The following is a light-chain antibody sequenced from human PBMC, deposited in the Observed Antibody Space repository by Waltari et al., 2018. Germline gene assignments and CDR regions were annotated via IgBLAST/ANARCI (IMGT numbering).Light chain of an antibody. J-gene: IGLJ3*02. CDR3: AAWDDSLNGV. Sequence: QSVLTQPPSASGTPGQRVTISCSGSSSNIGSNTVNWYQQLPGTAPKLRIYSNIPRPAGVPGRFSGSKSGTSASLAISGLQSEDEADYYCAAWDDSLNGVFGGGTKLTVL. V-gene: IGLV1-44*01. CDR1: SSNIGSNT. CDR2: SNI.